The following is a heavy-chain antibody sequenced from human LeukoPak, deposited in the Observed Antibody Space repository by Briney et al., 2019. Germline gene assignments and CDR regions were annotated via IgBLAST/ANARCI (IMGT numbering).Heavy chain of an antibody. CDR1: GFTFSSHA. D-gene: IGHD6-13*01. Sequence: GGSLRPSCAASGFTFSSHAMHWVRQAPGKGLEWVAVISYDGGDSVYAESVKGRFTISRDNPKNSLSLQMSSLTAEDTAVYYCARRGTSSSWAHFDYWGQGTLVTVSS. CDR2: ISYDGGDS. V-gene: IGHV3-30*03. CDR3: ARRGTSSSWAHFDY. J-gene: IGHJ4*02.